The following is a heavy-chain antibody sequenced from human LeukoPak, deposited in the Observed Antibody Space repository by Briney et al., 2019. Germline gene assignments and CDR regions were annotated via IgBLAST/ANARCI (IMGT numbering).Heavy chain of an antibody. CDR3: SRDHSGSDDY. V-gene: IGHV1-18*01. Sequence: ASVNVSRKSSVSTFTSYVISWVRQAPGQALEWMGGMIDYNGNTNYAQKLPARVTMTTHTSTSTTYMSLRKLTADATAVPSCSRDHSGSDDYWGQGTLVTVSS. D-gene: IGHD1-26*01. J-gene: IGHJ4*02. CDR1: VSTFTSYV. CDR2: MIDYNGNT.